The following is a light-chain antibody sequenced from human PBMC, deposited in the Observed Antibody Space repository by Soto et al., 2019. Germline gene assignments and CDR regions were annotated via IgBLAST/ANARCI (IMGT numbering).Light chain of an antibody. Sequence: DIQLTQSPSTLSASVGDRATITCRASQSISKYLAWYQQKPGKAPKLLIYEASSLQSGVPSRFSGSGSGTEFTLTISSLQPDDFATYYCQQYNSYSRTFGQGTKVDIK. J-gene: IGKJ1*01. V-gene: IGKV1-5*03. CDR2: EAS. CDR3: QQYNSYSRT. CDR1: QSISKY.